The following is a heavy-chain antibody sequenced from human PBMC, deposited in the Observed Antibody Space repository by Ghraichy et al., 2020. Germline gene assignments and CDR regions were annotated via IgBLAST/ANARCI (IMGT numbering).Heavy chain of an antibody. V-gene: IGHV1-46*03. CDR2: INPRDGST. D-gene: IGHD3-22*01. CDR1: GYTFTSYY. Sequence: ASVKVSCKASGYTFTSYYMHWVRQAPGQGLEWMGIINPRDGSTNYAQKFRGRVTMTRDTSTSTVYMELSSLRSEDTAVYYCARPHDSSGFYLYFDYWGQVTLITVSS. J-gene: IGHJ4*02. CDR3: ARPHDSSGFYLYFDY.